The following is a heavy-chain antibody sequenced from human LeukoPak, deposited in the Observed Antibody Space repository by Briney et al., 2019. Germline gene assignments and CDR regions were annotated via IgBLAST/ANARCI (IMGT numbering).Heavy chain of an antibody. V-gene: IGHV3-21*01. D-gene: IGHD2-2*01. Sequence: GGSLRLSCAASGFPFSSYAMSWVRQAPGKGLEWVSFISGSGIDTYYADSMKGRFTISRDNAKNSLYLQMNSLRAEDTAVYYCARGFTRGYYFDYWGQGTLVTVSS. CDR1: GFPFSSYA. CDR3: ARGFTRGYYFDY. J-gene: IGHJ4*02. CDR2: ISGSGIDT.